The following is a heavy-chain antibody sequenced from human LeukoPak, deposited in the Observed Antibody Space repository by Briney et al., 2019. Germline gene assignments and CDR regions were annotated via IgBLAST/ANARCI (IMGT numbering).Heavy chain of an antibody. Sequence: PGGSLRLSCAGSGFTFSNYWVHWVRQAPGKGLVWVSRINVEGTRTDYADSVRGRFTISRDNAKNTLYLQMNSLTAEDTAIYYCARSMGGSNDLWGQGTWSPSPQ. CDR2: INVEGTRT. CDR1: GFTFSNYW. J-gene: IGHJ5*02. CDR3: ARSMGGSNDL. D-gene: IGHD4-11*01. V-gene: IGHV3-74*01.